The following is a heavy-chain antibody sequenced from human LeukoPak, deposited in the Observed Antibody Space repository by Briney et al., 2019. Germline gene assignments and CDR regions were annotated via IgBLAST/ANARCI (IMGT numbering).Heavy chain of an antibody. D-gene: IGHD1-1*01. CDR3: ARALATHDAFDY. CDR2: IHYSGST. Sequence: SETLSLTCTVSGASVSSGDYYWSWIRQPPGKGLEWNGYIHYSGSTYYNPSLKSRVTISVDTSKNQFSLKLSSVTAADTAVYFCARALATHDAFDYWGQGTLVTVSS. V-gene: IGHV4-30-4*01. J-gene: IGHJ4*02. CDR1: GASVSSGDYY.